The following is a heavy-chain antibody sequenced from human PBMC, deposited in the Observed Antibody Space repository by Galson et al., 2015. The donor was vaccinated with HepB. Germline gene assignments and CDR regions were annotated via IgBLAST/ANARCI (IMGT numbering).Heavy chain of an antibody. CDR3: ARTYDSSGYYSYYYYYYMDV. CDR1: GFTFSSYG. V-gene: IGHV3-33*01. Sequence: SLRLSCAASGFTFSSYGMHWVRQAPGKGLEWVAVIWYDGSNKYYADSVKGRFTISRDNSKNTLYLQMNSLRAEDTAVYYCARTYDSSGYYSYYYYYYMDVWGKGTTVTVSS. J-gene: IGHJ6*03. D-gene: IGHD3-22*01. CDR2: IWYDGSNK.